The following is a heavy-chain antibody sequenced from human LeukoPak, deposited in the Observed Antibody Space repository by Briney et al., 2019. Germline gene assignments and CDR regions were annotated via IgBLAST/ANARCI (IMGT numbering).Heavy chain of an antibody. V-gene: IGHV3-48*02. CDR2: ISSSSSAI. Sequence: PGGSLRLSCAASGFTFSSYSMNWVRQAPGKGLEWVSYISSSSSAIYYADSVKGRFTISRDNAKNSLYLQMNSLRDEDTAVYFCAVYCSTTSCYGIDYWGQGTLVTVSS. J-gene: IGHJ4*02. D-gene: IGHD2-2*01. CDR3: AVYCSTTSCYGIDY. CDR1: GFTFSSYS.